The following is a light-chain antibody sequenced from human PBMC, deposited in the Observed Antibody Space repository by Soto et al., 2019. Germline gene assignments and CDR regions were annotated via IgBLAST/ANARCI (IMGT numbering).Light chain of an antibody. V-gene: IGKV3-15*01. CDR2: GVS. Sequence: VMTQSPATLSVPPGERVTLSCRASQTVSSNLAWYQQKPGQAPRLLISGVSTRATGLPARFSGGGSGTEFTLTITSLQSEDFAVYYCQQYDSWPPTFGQGTKVEIQ. CDR1: QTVSSN. CDR3: QQYDSWPPT. J-gene: IGKJ1*01.